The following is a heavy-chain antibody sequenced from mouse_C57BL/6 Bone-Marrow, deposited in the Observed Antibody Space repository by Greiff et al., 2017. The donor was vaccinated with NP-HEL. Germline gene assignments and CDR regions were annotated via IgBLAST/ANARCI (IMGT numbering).Heavy chain of an antibody. CDR3: SRDYDYPYYAMDY. J-gene: IGHJ4*01. D-gene: IGHD2-4*01. CDR2: IDPSDSYT. CDR1: GYTFTSYW. V-gene: IGHV1-69*01. Sequence: QVQLQQPGAELVMPGASVKLSCKASGYTFTSYWMHWVKQRPGQGLEWIGEIDPSDSYTNYNQKFKGKSTLTVDKSSSTAYMQLSSLTSEDSAVYDCSRDYDYPYYAMDYWGQGTSVTVSS.